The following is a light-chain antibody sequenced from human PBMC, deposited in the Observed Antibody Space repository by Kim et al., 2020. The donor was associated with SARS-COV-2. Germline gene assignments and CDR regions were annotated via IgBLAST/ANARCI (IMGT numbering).Light chain of an antibody. J-gene: IGKJ2*01. V-gene: IGKV3-15*01. CDR2: GAS. Sequence: EIVMTQPPATLSVSPGERATLSCRASQSVSSNLAWYQQKPGQAPRLLIYGASTRATGIPARFSGSGSGTEFTLTISSLQSEDFAVYYCQKYNNWPRTFGQGTKLEI. CDR3: QKYNNWPRT. CDR1: QSVSSN.